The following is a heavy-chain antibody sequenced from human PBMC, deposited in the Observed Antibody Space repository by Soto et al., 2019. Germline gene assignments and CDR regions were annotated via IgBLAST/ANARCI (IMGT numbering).Heavy chain of an antibody. D-gene: IGHD3-16*01. J-gene: IGHJ5*02. CDR2: IYWDDDK. V-gene: IGHV2-5*02. CDR1: GFSLTTRGVR. Sequence: QITLKESGPSPVKPTQTLTLTCTFSGFSLTTRGVRVGWIRQPPGKALECLALIYWDDDKRYSPSLQSRLSITKDTSKSHVVLTMNNVDPVDTATYYCAHIPNYYQYDWFDPWGQGTLVSVSS. CDR3: AHIPNYYQYDWFDP.